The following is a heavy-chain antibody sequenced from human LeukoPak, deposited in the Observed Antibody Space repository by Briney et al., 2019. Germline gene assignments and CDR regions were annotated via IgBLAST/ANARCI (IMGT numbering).Heavy chain of an antibody. CDR3: ARDGQVRGVIEAVY. D-gene: IGHD3-10*01. CDR2: IRYDDGNTK. V-gene: IGHV3-33*01. CDR1: GFTFSNYG. J-gene: IGHJ4*02. Sequence: PGGSLRLSCAASGFTFSNYGMHWVRQAPGKGLEWVATIRYDDGNTKNYADSVKGRFTISRDNSQNTLYLQMNDLRAEDTAVYYCARDGQVRGVIEAVYWGQGTLVTVSS.